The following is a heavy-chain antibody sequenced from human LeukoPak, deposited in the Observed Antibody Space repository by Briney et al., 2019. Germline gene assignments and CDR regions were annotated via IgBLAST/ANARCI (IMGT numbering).Heavy chain of an antibody. CDR1: GGSFSCYY. J-gene: IGHJ4*02. D-gene: IGHD6-13*01. V-gene: IGHV4-34*01. CDR3: ARGRLSSSWHTGAMKSFDY. CDR2: INHSGST. Sequence: SETLSLTCAVYGGSFSCYYWSWIRQPPGKGLEWIGEINHSGSTNYNPSLKSRVTISVDTSKNQFSLKLSSVTAADTAVYYCARGRLSSSWHTGAMKSFDYWGQGTLVTVSS.